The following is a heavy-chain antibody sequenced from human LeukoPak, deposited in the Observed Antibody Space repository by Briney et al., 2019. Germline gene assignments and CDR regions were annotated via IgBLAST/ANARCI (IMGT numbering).Heavy chain of an antibody. CDR2: IWYDGSNK. V-gene: IGHV3-33*01. Sequence: PGRSLRLSCAASGFTFSSYGMHWVRQAPGKGLEWVAVIWYDGSNKYYADSVKGRFTISRDNSKNTLYLQMNSLRAEDTAVYYCAREVISYSSSFSPGYWGQGTLVTVPS. D-gene: IGHD6-6*01. CDR1: GFTFSSYG. J-gene: IGHJ4*02. CDR3: AREVISYSSSFSPGY.